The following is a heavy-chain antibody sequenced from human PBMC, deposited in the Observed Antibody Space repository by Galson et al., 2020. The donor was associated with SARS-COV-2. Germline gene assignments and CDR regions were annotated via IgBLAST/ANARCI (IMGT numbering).Heavy chain of an antibody. J-gene: IGHJ4*02. CDR2: IWYDGSNK. D-gene: IGHD2-15*01. Sequence: GGSLRLSCAASGFSFRSYGMHWVRQAPGKGLEWVSLIWYDGSNKYYADSVKGRFTISRDNSKNTLYLQLNSLGAEDTAVYYCATVRGACSGNSCGFYFDHWGQGTLVTVSS. CDR3: ATVRGACSGNSCGFYFDH. CDR1: GFSFRSYG. V-gene: IGHV3-33*01.